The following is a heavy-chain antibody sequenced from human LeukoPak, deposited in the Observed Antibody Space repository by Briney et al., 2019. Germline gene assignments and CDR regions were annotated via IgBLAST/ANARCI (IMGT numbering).Heavy chain of an antibody. D-gene: IGHD1-26*01. V-gene: IGHV3-48*04. CDR2: ISSSGTTI. Sequence: GGSLRLSCAASGFTFSAFGMHWVRQAPGKGLEWVSYISSSGTTIYYADSVKGRFTISRDNAKNSLYLQMNSLRGEDTAVYYCAKDGDTMSGTYYYDMDVWGKGTTVTIS. CDR3: AKDGDTMSGTYYYDMDV. CDR1: GFTFSAFG. J-gene: IGHJ6*03.